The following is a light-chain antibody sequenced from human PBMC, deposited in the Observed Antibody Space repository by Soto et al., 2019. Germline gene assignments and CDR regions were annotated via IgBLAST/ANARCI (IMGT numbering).Light chain of an antibody. CDR2: KAS. CDR1: QSISSW. Sequence: DIQMTQSPSTLSASVGDRVTITCRASQSISSWLAWYQQKPGKAPKLLIYKASSLESGVPSRFSGSTSGTKFTLTISSLQPDDFATYYCQQYDTYSRTFGQGTKVEIK. CDR3: QQYDTYSRT. J-gene: IGKJ1*01. V-gene: IGKV1-5*03.